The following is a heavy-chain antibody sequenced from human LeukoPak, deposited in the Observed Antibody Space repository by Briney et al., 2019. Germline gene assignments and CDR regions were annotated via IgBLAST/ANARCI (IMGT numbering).Heavy chain of an antibody. CDR2: INSDGIST. CDR3: ARGYYYYYMDA. CDR1: GFTFNNYR. V-gene: IGHV3-74*01. Sequence: GGSLRLSCAASGFTFNNYRMHWVRQAPGKGLVWVSRINSDGISTSYADSVKGRFTISRDNAKNTLYLQMNSLRAEDTAMYYCARGYYYYYMDAWGRGTTVTVSS. J-gene: IGHJ6*03.